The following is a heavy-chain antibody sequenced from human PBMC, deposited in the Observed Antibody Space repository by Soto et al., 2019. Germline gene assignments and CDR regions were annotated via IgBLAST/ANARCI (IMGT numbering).Heavy chain of an antibody. Sequence: GGSLRLSCAASGFTFDSYGMSWVRQAPGKGLEWVSPISGSGGSTYYADSVKGRFTISRDNSKNTLYLQMNSLSAEDTAVYFCAKVLTAGGLDYWGQGPLVTVSS. CDR1: GFTFDSYG. CDR2: ISGSGGST. CDR3: AKVLTAGGLDY. V-gene: IGHV3-23*01. J-gene: IGHJ4*02. D-gene: IGHD6-13*01.